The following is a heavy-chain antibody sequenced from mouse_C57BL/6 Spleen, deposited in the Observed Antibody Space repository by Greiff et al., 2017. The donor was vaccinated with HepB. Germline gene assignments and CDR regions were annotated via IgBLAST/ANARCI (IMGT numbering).Heavy chain of an antibody. CDR1: GFTFSDYY. V-gene: IGHV5-16*01. D-gene: IGHD1-1*01. Sequence: EVKVVESEGGLVQPGSSMKLSCTASGFTFSDYYMAWVRQVPEKGLEWVANINYDGSSTYYLDSLKSRFIISRDNAKNILYLQMSSLKSEDTATYYCAREGDYYGPFAYWGQGTLVTVSA. CDR3: AREGDYYGPFAY. J-gene: IGHJ3*01. CDR2: INYDGSST.